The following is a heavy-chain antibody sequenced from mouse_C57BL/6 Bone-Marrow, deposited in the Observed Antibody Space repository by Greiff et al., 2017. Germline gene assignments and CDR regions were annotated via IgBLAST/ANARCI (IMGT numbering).Heavy chain of an antibody. V-gene: IGHV14-4*01. CDR3: TTLLDY. J-gene: IGHJ4*01. Sequence: EVQLQQSGAELVRPGASVKLSCTASGFNIKDDYMHWVKQRPEQGLEWIGWIDPENGDTEYASQFQGKATITADTSSNTAYLQLSSMTSEDTAVYYCTTLLDYWGQGTSVTVSS. CDR2: IDPENGDT. CDR1: GFNIKDDY.